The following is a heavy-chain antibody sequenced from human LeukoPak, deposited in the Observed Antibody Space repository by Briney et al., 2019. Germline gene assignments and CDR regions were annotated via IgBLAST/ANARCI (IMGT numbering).Heavy chain of an antibody. V-gene: IGHV3-21*01. D-gene: IGHD6-13*01. J-gene: IGHJ4*02. CDR3: ARGSWGAAAAKRSPAY. CDR1: GFTFSSYS. CDR2: ISSSSSYI. Sequence: GGSLRLSCAASGFTFSSYSMNWVRQAPGKGLEWVSSISSSSSYIYYADSVKGRFTISRDNAKNSLYLQMNSLRAEDTAVYYCARGSWGAAAAKRSPAYWGQGTLVTVSS.